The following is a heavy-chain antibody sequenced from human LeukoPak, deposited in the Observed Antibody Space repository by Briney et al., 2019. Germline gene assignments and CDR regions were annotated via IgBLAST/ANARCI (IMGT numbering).Heavy chain of an antibody. CDR3: ARQIRTVTTKRFDY. Sequence: SETLSLTCTVSGGSIFSYYWNWIRQPPGKGLEWIGYIYSNGITSYNPSLRSRGTISIATSKNQFSLKLSSVTAADTAVYYCARQIRTVTTKRFDYWGQGTLVTVSS. D-gene: IGHD4-17*01. V-gene: IGHV4-59*08. J-gene: IGHJ4*02. CDR2: IYSNGIT. CDR1: GGSIFSYY.